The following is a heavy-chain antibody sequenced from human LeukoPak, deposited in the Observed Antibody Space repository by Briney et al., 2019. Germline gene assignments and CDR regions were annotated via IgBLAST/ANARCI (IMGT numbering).Heavy chain of an antibody. V-gene: IGHV3-11*01. J-gene: IGHJ4*02. CDR1: GFTFSDYY. CDR2: ISSSGSTI. D-gene: IGHD1-26*01. Sequence: PGGSLRLSCAASGFTFSDYYMSWLRQAPGKGAEWVSYISSSGSTIDYADSVKGRFTISRDNAKNSLYLQMNSLRAEDTAVYFCASGIYYFDFWGQGTLVTVSS. CDR3: ASGIYYFDF.